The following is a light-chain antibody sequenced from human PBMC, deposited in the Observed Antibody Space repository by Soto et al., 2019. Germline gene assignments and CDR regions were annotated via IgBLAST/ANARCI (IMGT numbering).Light chain of an antibody. V-gene: IGKV1-5*01. CDR2: DAS. Sequence: DIQKTQSPSTLSASVGDRVTITCRASQSISNWLAWYQQKPGKAPKILIYDASSLGSGVPSRFSGSGFGTDFTLTITSLQPEDVATYYCQKYNKDSPATFGPGTKVDIK. CDR1: QSISNW. CDR3: QKYNKDSPAT. J-gene: IGKJ1*01.